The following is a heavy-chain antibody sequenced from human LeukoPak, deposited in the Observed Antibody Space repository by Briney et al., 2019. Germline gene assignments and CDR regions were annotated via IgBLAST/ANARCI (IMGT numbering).Heavy chain of an antibody. V-gene: IGHV1-2*02. Sequence: ASVKVSCKASGYTFTGYYMHWVRQAPGQGLEWMGWINPNSGGTNYAQKLQGRVTMTRDTSISTAYMELSRPRSDDTAVYYCARGGPWLAPFDYWGQGTLVTVSS. CDR3: ARGGPWLAPFDY. CDR2: INPNSGGT. J-gene: IGHJ4*02. D-gene: IGHD6-19*01. CDR1: GYTFTGYY.